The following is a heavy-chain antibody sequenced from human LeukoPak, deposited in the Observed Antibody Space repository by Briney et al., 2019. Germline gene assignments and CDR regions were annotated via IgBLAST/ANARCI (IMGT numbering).Heavy chain of an antibody. CDR3: ASCPSYSWGWDV. D-gene: IGHD1-1*01. CDR2: IKQDGSEK. Sequence: GGSLRLSCAASGFTFSSYAMHWVRQAPGKGLEWVANIKQDGSEKYYVDSVKGRFTISRDNAKNSLYLQMNSLRAEDTAVYYCASCPSYSWGWDVWGKGTTVTVSS. CDR1: GFTFSSYA. V-gene: IGHV3-7*01. J-gene: IGHJ6*04.